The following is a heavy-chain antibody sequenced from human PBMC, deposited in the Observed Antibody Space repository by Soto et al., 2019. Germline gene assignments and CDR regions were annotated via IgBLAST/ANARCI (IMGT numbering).Heavy chain of an antibody. Sequence: ASVKVSCKASGYTFTSYYMHWVRQAPGQGLEWMGIINPSGGSTSYAQKFQGRVTMTRDTSTSTVYMELSSLRSEDTAVYYCARDSSSGYYDSSGYYLLDYWGQGTLVTV. D-gene: IGHD3-22*01. V-gene: IGHV1-46*03. CDR1: GYTFTSYY. CDR2: INPSGGST. CDR3: ARDSSSGYYDSSGYYLLDY. J-gene: IGHJ4*02.